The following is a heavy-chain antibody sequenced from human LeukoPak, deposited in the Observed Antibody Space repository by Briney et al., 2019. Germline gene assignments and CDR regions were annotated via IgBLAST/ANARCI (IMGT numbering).Heavy chain of an antibody. CDR3: ARHSRSGYSDYEYAFDI. Sequence: PSVTLSLTCTVSGGSISSSSFYWDWLRQPPGKGLEWIGTLFYSGSTYYNPSLKSRITISVDTSKNQFSLKRSSVTAADTAVYYCARHSRSGYSDYEYAFDIWGQGTMVIVSS. J-gene: IGHJ3*02. V-gene: IGHV4-39*01. D-gene: IGHD5-12*01. CDR1: GGSISSSSFY. CDR2: LFYSGST.